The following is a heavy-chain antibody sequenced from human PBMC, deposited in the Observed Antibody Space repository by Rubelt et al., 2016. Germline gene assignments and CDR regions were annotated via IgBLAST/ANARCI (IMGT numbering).Heavy chain of an antibody. CDR3: AREQETTVTIEGVLGY. J-gene: IGHJ4*02. CDR2: LNPSVGST. D-gene: IGHD4-17*01. Sequence: QVQLVQPGAEVKKPGASVKVSCKASGYTFTSYYMHWVRQAPGQGLEWMGILNPSVGSTSYAQKFQGRVNMTRDPSTSTVYMELSSLRSEDTAVYYCAREQETTVTIEGVLGYWGQGTLVTVSS. V-gene: IGHV1-46*01. CDR1: GYTFTSYY.